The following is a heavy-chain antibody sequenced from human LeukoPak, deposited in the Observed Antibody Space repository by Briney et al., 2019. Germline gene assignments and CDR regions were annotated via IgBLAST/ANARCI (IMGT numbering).Heavy chain of an antibody. D-gene: IGHD6-19*01. CDR2: IKQDGSEK. CDR1: GFTFSSYW. V-gene: IGHV3-7*03. CDR3: AKGGLVRPFDY. J-gene: IGHJ4*02. Sequence: GGSLRLSCAASGFTFSSYWMSWVRQAPGKGLEWVANIKQDGSEKYYVDSVKGRFTISRDNAKNSLYLQMNNLRAEDTAVYYCAKGGLVRPFDYWGQGTLVTVSS.